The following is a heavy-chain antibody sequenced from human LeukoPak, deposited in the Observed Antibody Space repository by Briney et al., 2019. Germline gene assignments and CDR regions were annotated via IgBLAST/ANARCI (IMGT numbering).Heavy chain of an antibody. J-gene: IGHJ4*02. V-gene: IGHV3-33*08. CDR1: GFTISSHG. CDR3: AREARSGHFDY. D-gene: IGHD6-6*01. CDR2: IWYDGSNK. Sequence: GGSLRLSCVVSGFTISSHGMHWVRQAPGKGLEWVAVIWYDGSNKYYADSVKGRFTISRDNSKNTLYLQMNSLRAEDTAVYYCAREARSGHFDYWGQGTLVTVSS.